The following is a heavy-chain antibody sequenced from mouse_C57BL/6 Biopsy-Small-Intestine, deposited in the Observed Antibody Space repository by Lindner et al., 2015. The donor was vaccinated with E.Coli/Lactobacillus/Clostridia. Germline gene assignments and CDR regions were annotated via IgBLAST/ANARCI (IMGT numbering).Heavy chain of an antibody. V-gene: IGHV1-81*01. CDR1: GYTFTSYG. CDR2: IYPRSGNT. CDR3: ARERETGTAWFAY. Sequence: VQLQESGAELARPGASVKLSCKASGYTFTSYGISWVKQRTGQGLEWIGEIYPRSGNTYYNEKFKGKATLTADKSSSTAYMQLSSLTSEDSAVYFCARERETGTAWFAYWGQGTLVTVAA. J-gene: IGHJ3*01. D-gene: IGHD4-1*01.